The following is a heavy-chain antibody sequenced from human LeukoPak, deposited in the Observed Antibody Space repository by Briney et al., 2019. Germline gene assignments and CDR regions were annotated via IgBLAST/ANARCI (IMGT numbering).Heavy chain of an antibody. V-gene: IGHV4-31*11. D-gene: IGHD3-22*01. CDR1: GGSISSGGYY. CDR2: IYYSGST. Sequence: SQTLSLTCAVSGGSISSGGYYWSWIRQHPGKGLEWIGYIYYSGSTYYNPSLKSRVTISVDTSKNQFSLKLSSVTAADTAVYYCARDSYYYDSSGYPDAFDIWGQGTMVTVSS. CDR3: ARDSYYYDSSGYPDAFDI. J-gene: IGHJ3*02.